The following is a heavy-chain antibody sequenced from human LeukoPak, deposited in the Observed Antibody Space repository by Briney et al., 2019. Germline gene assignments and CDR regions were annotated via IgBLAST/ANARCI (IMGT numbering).Heavy chain of an antibody. CDR3: ARLLSPYPMDV. CDR1: GGSFSGYY. CDR2: INHSGST. J-gene: IGHJ6*03. D-gene: IGHD2-2*01. Sequence: KSSETLSLTCAVYGGSFSGYYWSWIRQPPGKGLEWIGEINHSGSTNYNPSLKSRVTISVDTSKNQFSLKLSSVTAADTAVYYCARLLSPYPMDVWGKGTTVTISS. V-gene: IGHV4-34*01.